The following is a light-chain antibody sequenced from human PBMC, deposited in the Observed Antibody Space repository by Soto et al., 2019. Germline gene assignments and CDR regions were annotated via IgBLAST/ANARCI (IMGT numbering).Light chain of an antibody. J-gene: IGKJ3*01. CDR1: QSVSSSY. CDR2: GAS. Sequence: DIVMTQSPASLSVSPGERATLSCRASQSVSSSYLAWYQQKPGQAPRLLIYGASSRATGIPDRFSGSGSGTDFTLTISRLEPEDFAVYYCQHYDNTPPSVTFGPGTKVDIK. CDR3: QHYDNTPPSVT. V-gene: IGKV3-20*01.